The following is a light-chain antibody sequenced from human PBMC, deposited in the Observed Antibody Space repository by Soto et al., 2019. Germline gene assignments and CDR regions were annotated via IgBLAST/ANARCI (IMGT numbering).Light chain of an antibody. V-gene: IGKV3-11*01. CDR3: QQRSNWAWT. CDR2: DAS. Sequence: EIVLTQSPATLSLSPGEIATLSCRASQSVSSYLDWYQQKPGQAPRLLIYDASNRATGIPARFSGSGSGTDFTITISRLETDDFAVYYCQQRSNWAWTVGQGPKVELK. J-gene: IGKJ1*01. CDR1: QSVSSY.